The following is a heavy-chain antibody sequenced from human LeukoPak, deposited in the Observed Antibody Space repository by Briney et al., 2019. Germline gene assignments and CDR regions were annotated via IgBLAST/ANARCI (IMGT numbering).Heavy chain of an antibody. J-gene: IGHJ6*04. Sequence: GGSRRLSCAASGFTFSSYAMSWVRQAPGKGLEWVSAISSSGGSTYHADSVKGRFTISRDNSKNTLYLQMNSLRAEDTAVYYCAKGPDRLASSSSMDVWGKGTTVTVSS. CDR1: GFTFSSYA. V-gene: IGHV3-23*01. CDR3: AKGPDRLASSSSMDV. D-gene: IGHD6-6*01. CDR2: ISSSGGST.